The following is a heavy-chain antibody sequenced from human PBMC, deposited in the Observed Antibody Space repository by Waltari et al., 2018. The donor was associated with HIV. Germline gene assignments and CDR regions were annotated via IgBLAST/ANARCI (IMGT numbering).Heavy chain of an antibody. CDR3: ARDYGSGSYYNY. D-gene: IGHD3-10*01. CDR1: GFNFADYG. J-gene: IGHJ4*02. Sequence: EVQLVESGGGVVRPGGSLRLSGVASGFNFADYGMSWVRQAPGKGLEWVSGINWNGGSTGYADSVKGRFSISRDNAKNSLYLQMNSLRAEDTALYYCARDYGSGSYYNYWGQGTLVTVSS. CDR2: INWNGGST. V-gene: IGHV3-20*04.